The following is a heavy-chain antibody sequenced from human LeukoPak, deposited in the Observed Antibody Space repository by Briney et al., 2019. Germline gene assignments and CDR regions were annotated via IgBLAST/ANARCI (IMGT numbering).Heavy chain of an antibody. J-gene: IGHJ4*02. V-gene: IGHV3-53*01. Sequence: GRSLRLSCAASGFTFSSYAMHWVRQAPGKGLEWVSVIYSGGSTYYADSVKGRFTISRDNSKNTLYLQMNSLRAEDTAVYYCARAEELRTPFDYWGQGTLVTVSS. D-gene: IGHD1-26*01. CDR1: GFTFSSYA. CDR2: IYSGGST. CDR3: ARAEELRTPFDY.